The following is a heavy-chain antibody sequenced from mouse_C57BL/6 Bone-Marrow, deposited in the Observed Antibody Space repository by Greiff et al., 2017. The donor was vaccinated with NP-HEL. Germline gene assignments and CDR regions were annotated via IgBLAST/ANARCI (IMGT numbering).Heavy chain of an antibody. J-gene: IGHJ2*01. CDR1: GYAFTNYL. D-gene: IGHD2-4*01. CDR3: ARLYYDYDGVFDY. CDR2: INPGSGGT. Sequence: QVQLQQSGAELVSPGTSVKVSCKASGYAFTNYLIEWVKQRPGQGLEWIGVINPGSGGTNYNEKFKGKATLTADKSSSTAYMQLSSLTSEDSAVYFCARLYYDYDGVFDYWGQGTTLTVSS. V-gene: IGHV1-54*01.